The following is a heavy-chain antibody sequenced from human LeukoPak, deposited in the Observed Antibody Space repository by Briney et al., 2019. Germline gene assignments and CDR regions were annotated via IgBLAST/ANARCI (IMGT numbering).Heavy chain of an antibody. Sequence: PGGSLRLSCAASGFTFDDYGMSWVRQAPGKGLEWVSGINWNGGSTGYADSVKGRFTISRDNAKNSLYLQMNSLRAEDTALYYCARDGYSYGRGEYYFDYWGQGTLVTVSS. D-gene: IGHD5-18*01. CDR2: INWNGGST. V-gene: IGHV3-20*04. J-gene: IGHJ4*02. CDR3: ARDGYSYGRGEYYFDY. CDR1: GFTFDDYG.